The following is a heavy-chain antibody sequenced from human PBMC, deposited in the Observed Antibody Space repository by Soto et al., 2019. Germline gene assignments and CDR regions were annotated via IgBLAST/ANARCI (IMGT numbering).Heavy chain of an antibody. J-gene: IGHJ4*02. CDR2: IYYSGST. V-gene: IGHV4-31*03. CDR1: GGSINSGGYY. CDR3: PRAQTIFGIITVFDY. D-gene: IGHD3-3*01. Sequence: SETLSLTCTVSGGSINSGGYYWSWIRQHPGKGLEWIGYIYYSGSTYYNPSLKSRVTISIDTSKNQFSLKLSSVTAADTAVYYSPRAQTIFGIITVFDYWGQGTLVTVSS.